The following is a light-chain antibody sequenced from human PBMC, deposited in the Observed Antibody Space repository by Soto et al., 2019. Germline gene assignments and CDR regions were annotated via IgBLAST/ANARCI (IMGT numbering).Light chain of an antibody. CDR1: RSVSSN. CDR2: GAS. J-gene: IGKJ4*01. CDR3: QQYQTWPPLT. Sequence: EIVMTQSPASLSVSPGERATLSCRASRSVSSNLAWYQHKPGQAPRLLIYGASTRATAIPARFSGSGPGTEFTLTISSLQSEDFAVYYCQQYQTWPPLTFGGGTKV. V-gene: IGKV3-15*01.